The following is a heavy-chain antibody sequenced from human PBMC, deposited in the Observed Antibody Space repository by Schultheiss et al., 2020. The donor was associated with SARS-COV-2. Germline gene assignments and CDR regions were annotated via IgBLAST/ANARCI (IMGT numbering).Heavy chain of an antibody. Sequence: SQTLSLTCTVSGGSISSGGYYWSWIRQHPGKGLEWIGYIYYSGSTYYNPSLKSRVTISVDTSKNQFSLKLSSVTAADTAVYYCARRGCSGGSCYYSDWFDPWGQGTLVTVSS. D-gene: IGHD2-15*01. CDR2: IYYSGST. J-gene: IGHJ5*02. CDR3: ARRGCSGGSCYYSDWFDP. CDR1: GGSISSGGYY. V-gene: IGHV4-31*03.